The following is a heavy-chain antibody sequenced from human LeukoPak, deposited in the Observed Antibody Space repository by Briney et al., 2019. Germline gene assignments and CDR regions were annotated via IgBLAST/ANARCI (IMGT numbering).Heavy chain of an antibody. J-gene: IGHJ4*02. Sequence: GGSLRLSCAASGFTVSSNYMSWVRQAPGKGLEWASVIYSGGSTYYADSVKGRFAISRDNSKNTLYLQMNSLRVEDTAVYYCTRVSTLAYCGGDCYSDYWGQGTLVTVSS. V-gene: IGHV3-53*01. CDR1: GFTVSSNY. CDR2: IYSGGST. CDR3: TRVSTLAYCGGDCYSDY. D-gene: IGHD2-21*02.